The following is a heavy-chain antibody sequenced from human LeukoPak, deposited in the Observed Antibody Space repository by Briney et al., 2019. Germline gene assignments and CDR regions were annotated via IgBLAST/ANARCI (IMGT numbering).Heavy chain of an antibody. Sequence: GGSLRLSCAASGFTFSNYWMHWVRQAPGKGLVWVSRIEGDGSHTIYADSVKGRFTISRDNAKNTLYLQMKSLRAEDTAVYYCVRDWDHFDFDSWGQGTLVTVSS. J-gene: IGHJ5*01. CDR2: IEGDGSHT. CDR3: VRDWDHFDFDS. V-gene: IGHV3-74*01. D-gene: IGHD3-9*01. CDR1: GFTFSNYW.